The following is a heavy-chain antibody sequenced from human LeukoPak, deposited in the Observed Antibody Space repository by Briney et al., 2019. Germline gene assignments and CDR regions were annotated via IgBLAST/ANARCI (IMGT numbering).Heavy chain of an antibody. J-gene: IGHJ6*03. V-gene: IGHV4-34*01. Sequence: SETLSLTCTVSGGSFSTYYWSWIRQPPGKGLEWIGEINHRGSTNYNPSLKSRVTISVDTSKNQFSLKLSSVTAADTAVYYCARVHDSGSYFPPTYYMDVWGKGTTVTISS. CDR2: INHRGST. CDR3: ARVHDSGSYFPPTYYMDV. CDR1: GGSFSTYY. D-gene: IGHD1-26*01.